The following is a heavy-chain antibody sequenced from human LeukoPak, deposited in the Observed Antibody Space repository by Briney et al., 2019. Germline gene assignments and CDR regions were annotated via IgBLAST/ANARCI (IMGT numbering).Heavy chain of an antibody. D-gene: IGHD2-2*01. CDR1: GYTFTGYY. J-gene: IGHJ5*02. V-gene: IGHV1-2*06. CDR2: INPNSGGT. Sequence: ASVKVSCKASGYTFTGYYMHWVRQAPGQGLEWMGRINPNSGGTNYAQKFQGRVTMTRDTSISTAYMELSRLRSDDTAVYYCARGPPNTDTYCDTTSCQNWVDPWGQGTLVTVSS. CDR3: ARGPPNTDTYCDTTSCQNWVDP.